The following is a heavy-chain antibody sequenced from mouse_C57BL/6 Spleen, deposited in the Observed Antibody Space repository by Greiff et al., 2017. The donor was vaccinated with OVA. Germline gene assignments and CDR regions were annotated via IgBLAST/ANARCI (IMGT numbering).Heavy chain of an antibody. D-gene: IGHD4-1*01. CDR1: GYTFTSYW. CDR2: IDPSDSYT. Sequence: QVHVKQPGAELVRPGTSVKLSCKASGYTFTSYWMHWVKQRPGQGLEWIGVIDPSDSYTNYNQKFKGKATLTVDTSSSTAYMQLSSLTSEDSAVYYCARANWAPRGYFDYWGQGTTLTVSS. CDR3: ARANWAPRGYFDY. J-gene: IGHJ2*01. V-gene: IGHV1-59*01.